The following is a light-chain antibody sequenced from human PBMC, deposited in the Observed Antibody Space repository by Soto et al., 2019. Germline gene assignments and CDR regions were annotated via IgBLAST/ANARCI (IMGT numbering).Light chain of an antibody. V-gene: IGKV3D-15*01. J-gene: IGKJ4*01. Sequence: EIVLTQTPGTLSLSPGERATLSCRASQSVSRSYLAWYQQKPGQAPRLLIYVASNRATGIAARFSGSGSGTEFTLTISGLQSEDFATYYCQQYNNWPVTFGGGTKVDI. CDR1: QSVSRSY. CDR3: QQYNNWPVT. CDR2: VAS.